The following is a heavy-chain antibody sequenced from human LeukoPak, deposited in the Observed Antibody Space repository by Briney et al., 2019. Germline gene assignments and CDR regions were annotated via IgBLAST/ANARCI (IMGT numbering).Heavy chain of an antibody. J-gene: IGHJ4*02. CDR3: ARDSYYGSGSPDY. Sequence: GGSLRLSCAASGFTFSSYSMNWVRQAPGKGLEWVSSISSSRSSIYYADSVKGRFTISRDNGKNSLYLQMNSLRAEDTAVYYCARDSYYGSGSPDYWGQGTLVTVSS. CDR2: ISSSRSSI. CDR1: GFTFSSYS. V-gene: IGHV3-21*01. D-gene: IGHD3-10*01.